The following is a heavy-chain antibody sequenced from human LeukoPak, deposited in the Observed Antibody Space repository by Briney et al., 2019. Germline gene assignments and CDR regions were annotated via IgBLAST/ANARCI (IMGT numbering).Heavy chain of an antibody. V-gene: IGHV3-23*01. CDR1: GFTFSNYA. D-gene: IGHD3-10*01. J-gene: IGHJ4*02. CDR2: ISDSAYNT. CDR3: AKANFGDFDY. Sequence: GGSLRLSCATSGFTFSNYAVSWVRQAPGKGLEWVSTISDSAYNTYYADSVKGRFTISGDNSKNTVYLQMNSLRAEGTAVYYCAKANFGDFDYWGQGTLVTVSS.